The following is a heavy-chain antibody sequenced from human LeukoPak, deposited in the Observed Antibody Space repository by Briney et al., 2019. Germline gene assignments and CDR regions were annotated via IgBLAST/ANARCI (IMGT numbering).Heavy chain of an antibody. V-gene: IGHV3-30*02. Sequence: GGSLRLSCAASGFTFSSYGMHWVRQAPGKGLEWVAFIRYEGSKKYYADSVKGRFTISRDNSKNTLYLQMNSLRAEDTAVYYCAKDSYSSSWYVSDPRFDYWGQGTLVTVSS. J-gene: IGHJ4*02. CDR3: AKDSYSSSWYVSDPRFDY. CDR1: GFTFSSYG. D-gene: IGHD6-13*01. CDR2: IRYEGSKK.